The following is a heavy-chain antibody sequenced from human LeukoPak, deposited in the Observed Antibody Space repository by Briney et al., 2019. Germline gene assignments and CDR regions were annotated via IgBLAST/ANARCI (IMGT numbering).Heavy chain of an antibody. CDR3: ERSPIPRTRYYFDY. CDR1: GFTFSSYE. V-gene: IGHV3-48*03. Sequence: GGSRRLSCAASGFTFSSYEMNWVRQAPGKGLEWVSYISSSGSTIYYADSVKGRFTISRDNAKNSLYLQMNSLRAEDTAVYYCERSPIPRTRYYFDYWGQGTLVTVSS. CDR2: ISSSGSTI. J-gene: IGHJ4*02. D-gene: IGHD2-21*01.